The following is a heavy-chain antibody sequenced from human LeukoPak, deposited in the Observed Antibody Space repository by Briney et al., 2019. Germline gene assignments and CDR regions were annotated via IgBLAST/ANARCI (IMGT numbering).Heavy chain of an antibody. CDR2: INHSGST. CDR1: GGSISSGGYS. V-gene: IGHV4-30-2*01. J-gene: IGHJ5*02. D-gene: IGHD3-3*01. CDR3: ARERRITIFGVVQNTRPESRWFDP. Sequence: SETLSLTCAVSGGSISSGGYSWSWIRQPPGKGLEWIGEINHSGSTNYNPSLKSRVTISVDTSKNQFSLKLSSVTAADTAVYYCARERRITIFGVVQNTRPESRWFDPWGQGTLVTVSS.